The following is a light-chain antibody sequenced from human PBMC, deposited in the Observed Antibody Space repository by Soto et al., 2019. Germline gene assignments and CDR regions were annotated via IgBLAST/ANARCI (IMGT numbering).Light chain of an antibody. Sequence: QSVLTQPPSVSGTPGQRVTISCSGSSSNIGSGTVNFYQQLPGTAPKLLIYNNNQWPSGVPDRFSGSKSGTSGSLAISGLQSEDEADYYCASWDDSLNGLYVFGTGTKVTVL. CDR2: NNN. CDR3: ASWDDSLNGLYV. CDR1: SSNIGSGT. V-gene: IGLV1-44*01. J-gene: IGLJ1*01.